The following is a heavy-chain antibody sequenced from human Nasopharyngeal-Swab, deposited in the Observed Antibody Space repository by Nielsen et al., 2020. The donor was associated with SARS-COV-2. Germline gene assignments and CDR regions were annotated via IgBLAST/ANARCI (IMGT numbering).Heavy chain of an antibody. J-gene: IGHJ3*02. CDR1: GGYISSGGHY. D-gene: IGHD2-2*01. CDR3: ATCSSANCYPPDDAFDI. V-gene: IGHV4-61*02. CDR2: IYSSGST. Sequence: LRLSCTVSGGYISSGGHYWTWIRQPAGKGLEWIGRIYSSGSTNYNPSLKSRVSISIDTSKNQFSLRLSSVTAADTAMYYCATCSSANCYPPDDAFDIWGKGTMV.